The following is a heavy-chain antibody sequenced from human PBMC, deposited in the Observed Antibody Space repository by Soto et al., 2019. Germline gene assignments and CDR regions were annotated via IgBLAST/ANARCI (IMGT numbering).Heavy chain of an antibody. CDR1: GYAFTSYD. CDR2: MNPNSGNT. D-gene: IGHD2-21*01. Sequence: GASVKVSCKASGYAFTSYDINWVRQATGQGLEWMGWMNPNSGNTGYAQKFQGRVTMTRNTSISTAYMELSSLRSEDTAVYYCHRRALPGVISEDYWGQGTLVTVSS. J-gene: IGHJ4*02. V-gene: IGHV1-8*01. CDR3: HRRALPGVISEDY.